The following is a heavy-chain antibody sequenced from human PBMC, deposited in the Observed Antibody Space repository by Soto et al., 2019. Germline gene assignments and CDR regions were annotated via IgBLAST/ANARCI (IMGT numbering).Heavy chain of an antibody. D-gene: IGHD3-3*01. Sequence: GASVKVSCKASGYTFTSYDINWVRQATGQGLEWMGWMNPNSGNTGYAQKFQGRVTMTRNTSISTAYMELSSLRSEDTAVYYCARGITIFGVVIGSHYYYYGMDVWGQGTTLTVSS. CDR1: GYTFTSYD. J-gene: IGHJ6*02. CDR2: MNPNSGNT. CDR3: ARGITIFGVVIGSHYYYYGMDV. V-gene: IGHV1-8*01.